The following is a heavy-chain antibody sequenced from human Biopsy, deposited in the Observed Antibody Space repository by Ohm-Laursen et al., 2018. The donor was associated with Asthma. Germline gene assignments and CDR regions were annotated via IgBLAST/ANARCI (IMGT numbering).Heavy chain of an antibody. V-gene: IGHV3-9*01. CDR3: AKATLGDIGKDY. J-gene: IGHJ4*02. CDR2: ISWNSGSI. D-gene: IGHD2-21*01. CDR1: GFTFDDYG. Sequence: SLRLSCAASGFTFDDYGMHWVRQAPGKGLEWVSGISWNSGSIGYADSVKGRFTISRDNAKNSLYLQMNSLRVQDTALYYCAKATLGDIGKDYWGQGTLVTVSS.